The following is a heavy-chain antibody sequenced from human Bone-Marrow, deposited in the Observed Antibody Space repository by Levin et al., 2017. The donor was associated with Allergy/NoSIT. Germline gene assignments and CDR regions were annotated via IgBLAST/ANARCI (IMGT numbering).Heavy chain of an antibody. V-gene: IGHV3-30*18. Sequence: GGALRLSCEASGFNFNGFTFSSYGMHWVRQAPGKGLEWVAAISYDGSDKKYADSVKGRFIISRDNSKNTLYLQMNSLRFEDTAVFYCAKGTGGTGRYFDLWGRGTLVTVSS. CDR2: ISYDGSDK. CDR1: GFNFNGFTFSSYG. CDR3: AKGTGGTGRYFDL. J-gene: IGHJ2*01. D-gene: IGHD7-27*01.